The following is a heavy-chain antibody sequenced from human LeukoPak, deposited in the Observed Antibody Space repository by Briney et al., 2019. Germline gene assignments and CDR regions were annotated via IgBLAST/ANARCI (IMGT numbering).Heavy chain of an antibody. Sequence: SETLSLTCTVSVGSICSGSYYGSWVRKPAGEGLGWLGRIYTSGSTNYNPSLKSRVTLSVDTSKNQFSLKLSSVTAADTAVYYCARIKAVSGIPNWFDPWGQGTLVTVSS. CDR1: VGSICSGSYY. CDR3: ARIKAVSGIPNWFDP. D-gene: IGHD6-19*01. CDR2: IYTSGST. J-gene: IGHJ5*02. V-gene: IGHV4-61*02.